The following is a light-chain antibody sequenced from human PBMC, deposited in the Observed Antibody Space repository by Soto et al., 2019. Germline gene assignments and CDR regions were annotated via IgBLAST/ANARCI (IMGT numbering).Light chain of an antibody. Sequence: DIQMTQSPSTLSASVGDRVTITCRASQSISSWLAWYQQKPGKAPKLLIYDASSLESGVPSRFSGSGSGTDFTLTISSLQPDDFATYSCQQYNSYSAWTFGQGTKVEIK. CDR1: QSISSW. CDR2: DAS. V-gene: IGKV1-5*01. CDR3: QQYNSYSAWT. J-gene: IGKJ1*01.